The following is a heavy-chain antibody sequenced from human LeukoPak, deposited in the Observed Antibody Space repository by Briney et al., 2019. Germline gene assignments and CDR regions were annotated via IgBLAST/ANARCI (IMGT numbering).Heavy chain of an antibody. CDR2: IWYDGSNK. V-gene: IGHV3-33*06. CDR1: GFTFSSYG. Sequence: GGSLRLSCAASGFTFSSYGMHWVRQAPGKGLEWVAVIWYDGSNKYYADSVKGRFTISRDNSKNTLYLQMNSLRAEDTAVYYCAKTPYDSSGYYDYWGQGTLVTVSS. D-gene: IGHD3-22*01. J-gene: IGHJ4*02. CDR3: AKTPYDSSGYYDY.